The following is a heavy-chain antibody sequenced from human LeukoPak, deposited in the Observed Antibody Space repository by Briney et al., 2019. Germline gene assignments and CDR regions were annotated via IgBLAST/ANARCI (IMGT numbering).Heavy chain of an antibody. J-gene: IGHJ4*02. Sequence: PGGSLRLSCAASGFTFSSYSMNWVRQAPGKGLEWVSCISSSSSTIYYADSVKGRFTISRDNAKNSLYLQMNSLRDEDTAVYYCAIYNYYDSSGYYYFDYWGQGTLVTVSS. CDR1: GFTFSSYS. CDR2: ISSSSSTI. D-gene: IGHD3-22*01. V-gene: IGHV3-48*02. CDR3: AIYNYYDSSGYYYFDY.